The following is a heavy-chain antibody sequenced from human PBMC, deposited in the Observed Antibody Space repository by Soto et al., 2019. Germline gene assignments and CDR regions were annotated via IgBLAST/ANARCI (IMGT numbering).Heavy chain of an antibody. CDR3: VRQAKLTTVTANVGYYYGLDV. Sequence: DVQLLESGGGLVQPGGSLRLSCAAYGCRFRTDDMSWVRQAPGKGLEWVSVMSGSGSGTYYADSVKGRFTISRDNSKNTLYLQMNSRRAEDTAVYYCVRQAKLTTVTANVGYYYGLDVWGQGTTVTLYS. CDR1: GCRFRTDD. J-gene: IGHJ6*01. V-gene: IGHV3-23*01. D-gene: IGHD4-4*01. CDR2: MSGSGSGT.